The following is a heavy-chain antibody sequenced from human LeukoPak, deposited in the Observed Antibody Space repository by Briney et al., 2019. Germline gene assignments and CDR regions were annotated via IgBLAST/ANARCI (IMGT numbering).Heavy chain of an antibody. CDR1: GGTFSSYA. J-gene: IGHJ5*02. V-gene: IGHV1-2*02. CDR2: INPNSGGT. CDR3: ARGGAVPAGGNWFDP. D-gene: IGHD2-2*01. Sequence: ASVKVSCKASGGTFSSYAISWVRQAPGQGLEWMGWINPNSGGTNYAQKFQGRVTMTRDTSISTAYMELSRLRSVDTAVYYCARGGAVPAGGNWFDPWGQGTLVTVSS.